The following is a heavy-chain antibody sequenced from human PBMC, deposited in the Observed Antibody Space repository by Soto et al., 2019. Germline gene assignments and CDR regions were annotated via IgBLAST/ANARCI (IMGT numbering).Heavy chain of an antibody. CDR1: GFTLSSYS. J-gene: IGHJ6*02. D-gene: IGHD2-15*01. Sequence: AGGSLRLSCAASGFTLSSYSMNWVRQAPGKGLEWVSSISSSSSYIYYADSVKGRFTISRDNAKNSLYLQMNSLRAEDTAVYYCAVPRPGGRSYYGMDVWGQGTTVTVSS. V-gene: IGHV3-21*01. CDR3: AVPRPGGRSYYGMDV. CDR2: ISSSSSYI.